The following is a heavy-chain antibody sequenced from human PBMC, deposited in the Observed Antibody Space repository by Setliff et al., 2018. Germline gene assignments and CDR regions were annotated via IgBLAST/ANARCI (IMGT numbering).Heavy chain of an antibody. CDR2: IKPNSGGT. D-gene: IGHD3-22*01. V-gene: IGHV1-2*04. CDR3: ARDRDSSGYPYYFDY. CDR1: GYTFTGYY. J-gene: IGHJ4*02. Sequence: ASVKVSCKASGYTFTGYYMHWVRQAPGQGREWMGRIKPNSGGTNYEQKLQGWVTMTRDTSISTAYMELSRLRSDDTAVYYCARDRDSSGYPYYFDYWGQGTLVTVSS.